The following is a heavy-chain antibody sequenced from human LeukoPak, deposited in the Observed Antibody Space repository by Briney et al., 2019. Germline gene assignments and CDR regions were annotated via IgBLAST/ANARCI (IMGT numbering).Heavy chain of an antibody. Sequence: GGSLRLSCAASGFTFSSYEMNWVRQAPGKGLEWVSYISGSGSAIYYADSVKGRFTISRDNAKNSLYLQMNSLRAEDTAVYYCARGPSGYHNTGGQGTLVTVSS. J-gene: IGHJ4*02. D-gene: IGHD5-12*01. CDR3: ARGPSGYHNT. V-gene: IGHV3-48*03. CDR2: ISGSGSAI. CDR1: GFTFSSYE.